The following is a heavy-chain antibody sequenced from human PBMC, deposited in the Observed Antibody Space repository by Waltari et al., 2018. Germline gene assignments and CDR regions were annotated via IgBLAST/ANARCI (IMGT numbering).Heavy chain of an antibody. V-gene: IGHV5-51*01. CDR2: IYPGDSDT. Sequence: EVQLVQSGAEVKKPGESLKIACKGSGYCFTSYWIGWVRQMLGKGLEWMGIIYPGDSDTRYSPSFQGQVTISADKSISTAYLQWSSLKASDTAMYYCSRFLGYCSSTSCYPGAFDIWGQGTMVTVSS. CDR1: GYCFTSYW. D-gene: IGHD2-2*01. J-gene: IGHJ3*02. CDR3: SRFLGYCSSTSCYPGAFDI.